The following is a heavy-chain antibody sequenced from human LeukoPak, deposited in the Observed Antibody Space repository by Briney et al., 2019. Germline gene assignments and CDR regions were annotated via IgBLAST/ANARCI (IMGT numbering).Heavy chain of an antibody. CDR1: GGSISSYY. J-gene: IGHJ4*02. D-gene: IGHD6-19*01. Sequence: PSETLSLTCTVSGGSISSYYWSWIRQPPEKGLEWIGYIYYSGSTNYNPSPKSRVTISVDTSKNQFSLKMSSVTAADTAVYYCARPFSEMGTAVAGYDSWGQGTLVTVSS. V-gene: IGHV4-59*01. CDR2: IYYSGST. CDR3: ARPFSEMGTAVAGYDS.